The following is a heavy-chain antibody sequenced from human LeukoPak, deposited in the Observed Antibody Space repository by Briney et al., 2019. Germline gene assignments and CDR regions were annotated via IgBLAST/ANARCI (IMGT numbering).Heavy chain of an antibody. Sequence: SETLSLTCTVSGGSISSHYWSWIRQPPGKGLEWIGEINHSGSTNYNPSLKSRVTISVDTSKNQFSLKLSSVTAADTAVYYCARGRRARITGTHRFDPWGQGTLVTVSS. CDR2: INHSGST. V-gene: IGHV4-34*01. D-gene: IGHD1-20*01. CDR1: GGSISSHY. J-gene: IGHJ5*02. CDR3: ARGRRARITGTHRFDP.